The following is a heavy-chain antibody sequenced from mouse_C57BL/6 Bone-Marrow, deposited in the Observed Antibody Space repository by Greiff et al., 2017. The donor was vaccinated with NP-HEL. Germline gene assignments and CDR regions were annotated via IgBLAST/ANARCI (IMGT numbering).Heavy chain of an antibody. Sequence: VQLQQSGAELVRPGSSVKLSCKASGYTFTSYWMDWVKQRPGQGLEWIGNIYPSDSETHYNQKFKDKATLTVDKSSSTAYMQLSSLTSEDSAVYYCARYGNFPFDYWGQGTTLTVSS. D-gene: IGHD2-1*01. J-gene: IGHJ2*01. CDR3: ARYGNFPFDY. V-gene: IGHV1-61*01. CDR1: GYTFTSYW. CDR2: IYPSDSET.